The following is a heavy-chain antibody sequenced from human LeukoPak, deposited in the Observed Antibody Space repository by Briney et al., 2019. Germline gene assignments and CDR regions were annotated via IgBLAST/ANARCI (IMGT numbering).Heavy chain of an antibody. CDR3: ARGGRYTYYYGSGSPHYGMDV. CDR2: INHSGGT. J-gene: IGHJ6*02. Sequence: SETLSLTCAVYGGSFSGYYWSWIRQPPGKGLEWIGEINHSGGTNYNPSLKSRVTISVDTSKNQFSLKLSSVTAADTAVYYCARGGRYTYYYGSGSPHYGMDVWGQGTTVTVSS. D-gene: IGHD3-10*01. CDR1: GGSFSGYY. V-gene: IGHV4-34*01.